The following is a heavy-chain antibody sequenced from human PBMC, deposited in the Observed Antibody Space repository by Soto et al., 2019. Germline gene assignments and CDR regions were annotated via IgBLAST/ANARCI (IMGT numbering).Heavy chain of an antibody. J-gene: IGHJ4*02. CDR3: ARDGGVYDYSPLDY. CDR2: IIPIFGTA. V-gene: IGHV1-69*12. D-gene: IGHD4-4*01. Sequence: QVQLVQSGAEVKKPGASVKVSCKASGGTFSSYAISWVRQAPGQGLEWMGGIIPIFGTADYAQKFQGRVTIPADESTNTAYMELSSLRSEDTAVYCARDGGVYDYSPLDYWGQGTLVTVSS. CDR1: GGTFSSYA.